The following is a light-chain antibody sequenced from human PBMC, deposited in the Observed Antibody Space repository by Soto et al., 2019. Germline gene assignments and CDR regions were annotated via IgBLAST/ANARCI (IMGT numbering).Light chain of an antibody. CDR1: QSVSSYY. CDR2: GAS. V-gene: IGKV3-20*01. J-gene: IGKJ1*01. CDR3: QQYEAVVT. Sequence: EIVLTQSPGTLSLSPGERAALSCRASQSVSSYYLAWYQQKPGRALRLLIDGASTRATGIPDRFSGSGSGTDFTPTISRLEPEDVAVYYCQQYEAVVTFGQGTKVDIK.